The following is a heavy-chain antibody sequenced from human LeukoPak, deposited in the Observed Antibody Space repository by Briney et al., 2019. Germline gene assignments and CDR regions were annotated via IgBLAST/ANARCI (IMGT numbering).Heavy chain of an antibody. D-gene: IGHD7-27*01. Sequence: PSETLSLTCTVSGGSISSYYWSWIRQPPGKGLEWIGYIYYSGSTNYNPSLKSRVTISVDTSKNQFFLKLSSVTAADTAVYYCARALGRFDLWGRGTLVTVSS. J-gene: IGHJ2*01. CDR1: GGSISSYY. V-gene: IGHV4-59*01. CDR2: IYYSGST. CDR3: ARALGRFDL.